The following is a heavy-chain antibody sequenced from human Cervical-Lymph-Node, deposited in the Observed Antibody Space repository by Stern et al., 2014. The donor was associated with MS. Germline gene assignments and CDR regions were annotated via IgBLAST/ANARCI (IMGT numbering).Heavy chain of an antibody. CDR1: GGTFSNFA. CDR3: ARGDSEAPIYYFDS. Sequence: VQLVQSGAEVKKPGSSMKVSCKTSGGTFSNFAISWVRQAPGQGLECMGGISPIFDATNYAQKFQGRVTITADESTRTVYMELSSLRSDDTAMYYCARGDSEAPIYYFDSWGQGTLVTVSS. D-gene: IGHD2-21*01. V-gene: IGHV1-69*01. CDR2: ISPIFDAT. J-gene: IGHJ4*02.